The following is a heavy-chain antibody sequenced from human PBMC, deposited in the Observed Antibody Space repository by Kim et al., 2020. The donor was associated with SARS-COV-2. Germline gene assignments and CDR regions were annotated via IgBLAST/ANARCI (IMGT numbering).Heavy chain of an antibody. D-gene: IGHD3-10*01. Sequence: AHKFQGRVTMTTDTSTSTAYMELRSLRSDDTAVYYCARGGSGSYYNWFDPWGQGTLVTVSS. CDR3: ARGGSGSYYNWFDP. V-gene: IGHV1-18*01. J-gene: IGHJ5*02.